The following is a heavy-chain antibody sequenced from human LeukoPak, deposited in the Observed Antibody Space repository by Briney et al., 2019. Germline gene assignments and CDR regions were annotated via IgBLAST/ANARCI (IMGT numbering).Heavy chain of an antibody. CDR1: GYTFASYD. J-gene: IGHJ4*02. D-gene: IGHD3-3*01. Sequence: ASVKVSCKASGYTFASYDINWVRQATGQGLEWLGWMNPSTGNTGFAQRFQGGVTMTKDTSISTAYMELSSLRSEDTAVYYCARDLSGYSDYYFDYWGQGTLVTVSS. CDR2: MNPSTGNT. CDR3: ARDLSGYSDYYFDY. V-gene: IGHV1-8*01.